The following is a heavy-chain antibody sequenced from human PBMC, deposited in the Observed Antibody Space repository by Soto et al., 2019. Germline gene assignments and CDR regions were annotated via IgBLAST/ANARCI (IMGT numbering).Heavy chain of an antibody. D-gene: IGHD1-26*01. CDR3: AKDQEWDHDPFDI. CDR1: GLTFSRYG. V-gene: IGHV3-30*18. Sequence: QVQLVESGGGVVQPGRSLRLSCGASGLTFSRYGMHWVRQAPGKGLEWVALISYDGSVEYYSDSVKGRFTISRDNSKNTLYLQMNSLRAEDTAMYYCAKDQEWDHDPFDIWGQGTMVTVSS. J-gene: IGHJ3*02. CDR2: ISYDGSVE.